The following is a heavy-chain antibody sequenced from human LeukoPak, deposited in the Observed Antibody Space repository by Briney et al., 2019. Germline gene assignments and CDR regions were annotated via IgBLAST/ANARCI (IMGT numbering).Heavy chain of an antibody. CDR2: ISWNSGNM. D-gene: IGHD3-22*01. CDR1: GFIFDDYA. CDR3: ARRGYYDSSCYDY. J-gene: IGHJ4*02. Sequence: GGSLRLSCAASGFIFDDYAMHWVRHAPGKGLEWVSGISWNSGNMVYADSVKGRFTISRDNAKNSLYLQMNSLRAEDTAIYYCARRGYYDSSCYDYWGQGTLGTVSS. V-gene: IGHV3-9*01.